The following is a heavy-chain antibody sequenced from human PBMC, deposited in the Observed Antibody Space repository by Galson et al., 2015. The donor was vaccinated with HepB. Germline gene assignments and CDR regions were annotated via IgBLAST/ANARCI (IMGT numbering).Heavy chain of an antibody. D-gene: IGHD3-10*01. CDR3: ARDSVRGVIRALDAFDI. J-gene: IGHJ3*02. CDR1: GYTFTSYG. Sequence: SVKVSCKASGYTFTSYGISWVRQAPGQGLEWMGWISAYNGNTNYAQKLQGRVTMTTDTSTSTAYMELRSLRSDDTAVYYCARDSVRGVIRALDAFDIWGQGTMVTVSS. CDR2: ISAYNGNT. V-gene: IGHV1-18*04.